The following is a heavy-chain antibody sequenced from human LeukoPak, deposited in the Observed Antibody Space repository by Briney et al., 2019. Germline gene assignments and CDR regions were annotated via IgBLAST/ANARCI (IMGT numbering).Heavy chain of an antibody. J-gene: IGHJ3*02. V-gene: IGHV4-34*01. CDR2: INHSGST. D-gene: IGHD4-23*01. CDR1: GGSFSGYY. Sequence: SETLSLTCAVYGGSFSGYYWSWIRQPPGKGLEWIGEINHSGSTNYNPSLKSRVTISVDTSKNQFSLKLSSVTAVDTAVYYCASPATVGAFDIWGQGTMVTVSS. CDR3: ASPATVGAFDI.